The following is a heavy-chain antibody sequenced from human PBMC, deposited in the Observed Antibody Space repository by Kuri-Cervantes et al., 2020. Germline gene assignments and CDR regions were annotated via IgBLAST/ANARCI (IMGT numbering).Heavy chain of an antibody. V-gene: IGHV4-4*07. CDR1: GGSISSYY. CDR2: TYTSGTT. D-gene: IGHD2-15*01. Sequence: SETLSLTCTVSGGSISSYYWSWIRQPAGKGLEWIGRTYTSGTTNYNPSPKSRVTISVDTSKNQFSLKLSPVTAADTATYYCAGVKSGGIDYWGQGTLVTVSS. J-gene: IGHJ4*02. CDR3: AGVKSGGIDY.